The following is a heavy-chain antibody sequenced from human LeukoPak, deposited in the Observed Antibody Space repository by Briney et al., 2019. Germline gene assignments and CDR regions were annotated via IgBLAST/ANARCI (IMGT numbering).Heavy chain of an antibody. CDR1: EFIFIDYW. CDR3: ARDNGGRFDS. Sequence: GGSLRRSCVASEFIFIDYWMSWVRKAPGKGLEWVANIKQGGREEKYVGSVKGRFAISRDDAKSTLYLQMDSLSGDDTAVYYCARDNGGRFDSWGRGTLVTVSS. D-gene: IGHD3-16*01. J-gene: IGHJ5*01. CDR2: IKQGGREE. V-gene: IGHV3-7*03.